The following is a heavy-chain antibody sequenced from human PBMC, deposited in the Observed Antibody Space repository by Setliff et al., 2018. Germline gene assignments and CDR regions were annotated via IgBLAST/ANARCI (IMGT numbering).Heavy chain of an antibody. D-gene: IGHD2-15*01. V-gene: IGHV3-30*04. CDR1: GFTFSSYA. CDR2: ISYDGSNK. Sequence: GGSLRLSCAASGFTFSSYAMHWVRQAPGKGLEWVAVISYDGSNKYYADSVKGRFTISRDNSKNTLYLQMNSLRPEDTAVYYCAGTCSGSGCYAGLESWGQGTPVTVSS. CDR3: AGTCSGSGCYAGLES. J-gene: IGHJ4*02.